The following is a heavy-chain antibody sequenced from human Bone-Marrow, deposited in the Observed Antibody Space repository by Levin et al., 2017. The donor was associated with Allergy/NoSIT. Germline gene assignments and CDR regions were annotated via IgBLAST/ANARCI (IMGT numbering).Heavy chain of an antibody. Sequence: LSLTCAASGFTFSSYSMNWVRQAPGKGLEWVSSISSSSSYIYYADSVKGRFTISRDNAKNSLYLQMNSLRAEDTAVYYCAREPSRQFDPWGQGTLVTVSS. CDR1: GFTFSSYS. CDR3: AREPSRQFDP. V-gene: IGHV3-21*01. CDR2: ISSSSSYI. J-gene: IGHJ5*02.